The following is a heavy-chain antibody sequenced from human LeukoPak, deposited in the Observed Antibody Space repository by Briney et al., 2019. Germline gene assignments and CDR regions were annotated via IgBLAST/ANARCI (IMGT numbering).Heavy chain of an antibody. CDR2: ISGSGGST. V-gene: IGHV3-23*01. CDR1: GFTFSSYA. D-gene: IGHD3-10*01. CDR3: SKDLWDYGSGSYYIPFDY. Sequence: GGSLRLSCAASGFTFSSYAMSWVRLAPGKGLEWVSAISGSGGSTYYADSVKGRFTISRDNSKNTLYLQMNSLRAEGTAVYYCSKDLWDYGSGSYYIPFDYWGQRTLVTVSS. J-gene: IGHJ4*02.